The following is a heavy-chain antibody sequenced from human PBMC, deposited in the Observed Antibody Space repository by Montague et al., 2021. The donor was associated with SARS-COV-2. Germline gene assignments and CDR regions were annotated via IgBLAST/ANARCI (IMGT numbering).Heavy chain of an antibody. CDR1: GDSVSGDTVS. CDR2: TYYRYRWFD. Sequence: CAISGDSVSGDTVSWHWNRQSPSRGLEWLGRTYYRYRWFDYSEVSMKGRISIKADTSKNQFSLQLDSVTPEDTSVYYCGRGDGLGTYTGYAFDIWGQGTLVTVSS. J-gene: IGHJ3*02. D-gene: IGHD3-16*01. CDR3: GRGDGLGTYTGYAFDI. V-gene: IGHV6-1*01.